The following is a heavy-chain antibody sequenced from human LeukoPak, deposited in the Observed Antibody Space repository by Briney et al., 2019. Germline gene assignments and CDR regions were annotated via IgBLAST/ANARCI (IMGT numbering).Heavy chain of an antibody. V-gene: IGHV1-18*01. CDR1: GYPFTSFA. J-gene: IGHJ1*01. D-gene: IGHD3-22*01. CDR2: ISGYNSNA. Sequence: ASVKVSCKTSGYPFTSFAVCWVRPAPGQGLEWMGWISGYNSNATYAQRVQDRVTMTTDTSTSTAYLELRNLRSDDTAVYTCPRASLISPIVMDFQYWGQGALVTVSS. CDR3: PRASLISPIVMDFQY.